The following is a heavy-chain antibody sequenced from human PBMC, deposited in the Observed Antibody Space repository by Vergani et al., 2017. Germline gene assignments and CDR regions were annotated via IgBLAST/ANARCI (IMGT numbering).Heavy chain of an antibody. D-gene: IGHD2-15*01. V-gene: IGHV4-39*01. CDR1: GDSAISTDYH. Sequence: QVQLQESGPGLVKPSETLSPTCTVSGDSAISTDYHWGWIRQPPGKGLEWIGSMDYSGSTSYNPSLESRISISFETPKNQFSLRLTSVTAADTAVYYCASKRGACRAAYCHSYDFWGPGTLVGVSS. J-gene: IGHJ4*02. CDR3: ASKRGACRAAYCHSYDF. CDR2: MDYSGST.